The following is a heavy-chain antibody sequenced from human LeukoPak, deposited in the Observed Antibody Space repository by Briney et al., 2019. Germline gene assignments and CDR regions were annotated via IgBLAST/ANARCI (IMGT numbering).Heavy chain of an antibody. D-gene: IGHD6-19*01. Sequence: GGSLRLSCAASGFTFSSHGINWVRQAPGKGLEWVSGISPSGSISYYADSVKGRFTISRDNAKNSLYLQMNSLRAEDTAVYYCAKVFIAVAGTSDYWGQGTLVTVSS. CDR2: ISPSGSIS. V-gene: IGHV3-23*01. J-gene: IGHJ4*02. CDR1: GFTFSSHG. CDR3: AKVFIAVAGTSDY.